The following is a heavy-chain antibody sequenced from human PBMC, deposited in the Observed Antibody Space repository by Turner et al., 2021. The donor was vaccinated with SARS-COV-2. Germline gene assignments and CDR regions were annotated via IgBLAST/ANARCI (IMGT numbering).Heavy chain of an antibody. D-gene: IGHD6-19*01. CDR1: GFTCSRYG. CDR2: IWYDGSNK. J-gene: IGHJ4*02. CDR3: AKAGFGYSSGWGYFDY. V-gene: IGHV3-33*06. Sequence: HLVESGGGVVQPGRSLRLPCAASGFTCSRYGMHWVRQAPGKGLEWVAVIWYDGSNKYYADSVKGRFTISRDNSKNTLYLQMNSLRAEDTAVYYCAKAGFGYSSGWGYFDYWGQGTLVTVSS.